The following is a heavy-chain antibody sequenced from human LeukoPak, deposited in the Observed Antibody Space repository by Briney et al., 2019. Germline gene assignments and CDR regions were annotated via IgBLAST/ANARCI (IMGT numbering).Heavy chain of an antibody. CDR1: GVTVSNNF. J-gene: IGHJ4*02. CDR2: IYGGGST. V-gene: IGHV3-53*01. CDR3: AKDLDGDTAMTTDC. Sequence: GGSLILSCAASGVTVSNNFMSWVRQAPGKGLEWVSVIYGGGSTYYADSVKGRFTISRDTSKNTLYLQMNSLRAEDTAVYYCAKDLDGDTAMTTDCWGQGTLVTVSS. D-gene: IGHD5-18*01.